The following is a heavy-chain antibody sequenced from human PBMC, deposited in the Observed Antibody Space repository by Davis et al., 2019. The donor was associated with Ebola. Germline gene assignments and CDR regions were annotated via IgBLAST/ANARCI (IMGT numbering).Heavy chain of an antibody. Sequence: MPGGSLRLSCTVSGGSISSYYWSWIRQPPGKGLEWIGYIYYSGSTNYNPSLKSRVTISVDTSKNQFSLKLNSVTAADTAVYYCARAYGSGSYGNSWGQGTLVTVSS. D-gene: IGHD3-10*01. CDR3: ARAYGSGSYGNS. V-gene: IGHV4-59*12. CDR2: IYYSGST. CDR1: GGSISSYY. J-gene: IGHJ4*02.